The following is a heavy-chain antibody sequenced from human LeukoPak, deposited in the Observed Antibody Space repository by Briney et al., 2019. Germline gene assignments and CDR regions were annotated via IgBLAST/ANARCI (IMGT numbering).Heavy chain of an antibody. J-gene: IGHJ4*02. CDR1: GVSMTNDR. D-gene: IGHD3-22*01. CDR2: MSDSGQT. V-gene: IGHV4-59*01. Sequence: PSETLSLTCSVSGVSMTNDRWTWVRHAPGKGLEWIGDMSDSGQTNYNPSLRSRATVSVDTSKSQCSLRLTSVTSADTAVYYCARITGYFDSGGSYYWGFFDYWGQGSLVTVSS. CDR3: ARITGYFDSGGSYYWGFFDY.